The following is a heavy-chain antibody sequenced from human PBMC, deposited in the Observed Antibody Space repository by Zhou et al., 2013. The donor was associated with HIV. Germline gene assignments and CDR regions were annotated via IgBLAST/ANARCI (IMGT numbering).Heavy chain of an antibody. D-gene: IGHD4-17*01. V-gene: IGHV1-69*06. CDR3: ARSLGNGDRPEGIHGMDV. CDR1: GGTFSSYA. CDR2: IIPIFGTA. Sequence: QVQLVQSGAEVKKPGSSVKVSCKASGGTFSSYAITWVRQAPGQGLEWMGRIIPIFGTANYAQKFQGRVTIIADKSTSTAYMELSSLRSEDTAVYYCARSLGNGDRPEGIHGMDVVGQGTTVTVSS. J-gene: IGHJ6*02.